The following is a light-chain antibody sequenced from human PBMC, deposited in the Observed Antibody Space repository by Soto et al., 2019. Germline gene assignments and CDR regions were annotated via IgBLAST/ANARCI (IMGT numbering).Light chain of an antibody. Sequence: IQMTQSPSSLSASVGDRVTITCQASRDIDNYLNWYQQKPGKAPNLQFYDASNLEKGVPLRFSGSRSGTHFTLTIRSLQPEDIGTYYCHQYDNRPFTFGQGTKLEIK. CDR1: RDIDNY. J-gene: IGKJ2*01. CDR2: DAS. V-gene: IGKV1-33*01. CDR3: HQYDNRPFT.